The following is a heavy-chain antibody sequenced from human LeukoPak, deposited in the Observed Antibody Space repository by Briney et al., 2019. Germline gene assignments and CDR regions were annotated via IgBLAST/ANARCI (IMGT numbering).Heavy chain of an antibody. D-gene: IGHD3-22*01. CDR1: GITFSSYA. J-gene: IGHJ4*02. CDR2: ISGGSGST. CDR3: AKHRFESGGYHSTD. Sequence: GGSLRLSCAASGITFSSYAMSWVRQAPGKGLAWVSTISGGSGSTYCADSVKGRITISRDNSKNTLYLQMNSLRDEDTAVYYCAKHRFESGGYHSTDWGQGTLVTVSS. V-gene: IGHV3-23*01.